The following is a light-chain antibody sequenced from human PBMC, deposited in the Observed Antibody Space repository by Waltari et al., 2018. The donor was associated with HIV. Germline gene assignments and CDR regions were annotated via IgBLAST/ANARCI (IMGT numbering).Light chain of an antibody. CDR2: EIS. J-gene: IGKJ4*01. CDR1: QSLVHSDGNIY. Sequence: DIVMTQTPLSSPVTLGQLASISCRSSQSLVHSDGNIYLSWLHQRPGQPPRLLIYEISNRFSGVPDRFSGSGTGTDFTLRISRVEAEDVGVYYCMQATQLLTFGGGTKVEIK. V-gene: IGKV2-24*01. CDR3: MQATQLLT.